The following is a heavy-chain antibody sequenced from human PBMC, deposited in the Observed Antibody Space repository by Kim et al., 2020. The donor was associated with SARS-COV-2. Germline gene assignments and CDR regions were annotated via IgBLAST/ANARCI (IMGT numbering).Heavy chain of an antibody. J-gene: IGHJ4*02. Sequence: NHNPPLKRRVTISLETSKNQCSLKLSSVAAADTAMYYCARDSGWLQPIDSWGQGTLVTVSS. CDR3: ARDSGWLQPIDS. V-gene: IGHV4-59*01. D-gene: IGHD6-19*01.